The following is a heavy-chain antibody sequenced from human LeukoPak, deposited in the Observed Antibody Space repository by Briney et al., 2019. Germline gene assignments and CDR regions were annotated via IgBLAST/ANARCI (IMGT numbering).Heavy chain of an antibody. D-gene: IGHD3-10*01. CDR1: GGSISSSSYY. CDR2: IYYSGST. Sequence: SETLSLTCTVSGGSISSSSYYWGWIRQPPGKGLEWIGSIYYSGSTYYNPSLKSRVTISVDTSKNQFSLKLSSVTAADTAVYYCARGGLGFGEFYFDYWGQGTLVTVSS. CDR3: ARGGLGFGEFYFDY. J-gene: IGHJ4*02. V-gene: IGHV4-39*07.